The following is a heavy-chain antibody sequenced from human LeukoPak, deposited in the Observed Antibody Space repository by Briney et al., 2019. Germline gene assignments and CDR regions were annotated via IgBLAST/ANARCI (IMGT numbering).Heavy chain of an antibody. D-gene: IGHD4-17*01. CDR2: IYYSGST. CDR3: ARDSLGGVTTSCSV. CDR1: GGSISSGGYY. V-gene: IGHV4-31*03. Sequence: SETLSLTCTDSGGSISSGGYYWSWIRQHPGKGLEWIGYIYYSGSTYYNPSLKSRVTISVDTSKNQFSLKLSSVTAADTAVYYCARDSLGGVTTSCSVWGQGTLVTVSS. J-gene: IGHJ4*02.